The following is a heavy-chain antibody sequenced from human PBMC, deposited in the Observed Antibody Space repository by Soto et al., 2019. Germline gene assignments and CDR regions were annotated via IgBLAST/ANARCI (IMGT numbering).Heavy chain of an antibody. CDR2: IIPIFGTA. J-gene: IGHJ6*02. Sequence: SVKVSCKASGRTFSSYAISWVRQAPGQGLEWMGGIIPIFGTANYAQKFQGRVTITADESTSTAYMELSSLRSEDTAVYYCARGRGYSGDDHYYYFDMDVWGQGTTVTVSS. CDR1: GRTFSSYA. D-gene: IGHD5-12*01. V-gene: IGHV1-69*13. CDR3: ARGRGYSGDDHYYYFDMDV.